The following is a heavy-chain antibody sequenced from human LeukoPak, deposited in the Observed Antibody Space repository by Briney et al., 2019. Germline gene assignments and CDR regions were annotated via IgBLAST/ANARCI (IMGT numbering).Heavy chain of an antibody. CDR3: ARTNSNWFDP. CDR1: GYTFTNYY. Sequence: ASVKVSCKASGYTFTNYYIHWVRQAPGQGLEWMGLINPGGDNTNYAQKLQGRVTMTTDTSTSTAYMELRSLRSDDTAVYYCARTNSNWFDPWGQGTLVTVSS. D-gene: IGHD2/OR15-2a*01. CDR2: INPGGDNT. V-gene: IGHV1-46*01. J-gene: IGHJ5*02.